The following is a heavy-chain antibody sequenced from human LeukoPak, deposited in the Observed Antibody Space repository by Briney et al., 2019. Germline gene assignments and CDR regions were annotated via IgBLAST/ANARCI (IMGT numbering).Heavy chain of an antibody. J-gene: IGHJ4*02. CDR3: AKNVLDGVTNYPYYFDY. CDR2: IYYSGST. CDR1: GGSISSSSYY. V-gene: IGHV4-39*07. Sequence: SETLSLTCTVSGGSISSSSYYWGWIRQPPGKGLEWIGSIYYSGSTYYNPSLKSRVTISVDTSKNQFSLKLSSVTAADTAVYYCAKNVLDGVTNYPYYFDYWGQGTLVTVSS. D-gene: IGHD4-17*01.